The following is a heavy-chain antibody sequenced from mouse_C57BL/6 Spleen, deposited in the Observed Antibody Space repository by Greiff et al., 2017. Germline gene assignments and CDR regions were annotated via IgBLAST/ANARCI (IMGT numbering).Heavy chain of an antibody. V-gene: IGHV1-80*01. CDR2: IYPGDGDT. CDR3: ARRRVYYGSSYGYFDV. CDR1: GYAFSSYW. Sequence: VQLQQSGAELVKPGASVKISCKASGYAFSSYWMNWVKQRPGKGLEWIGQIYPGDGDTNYNGKFKGKATLTADKSSSTAYMQLSSLTSEDSAVYFCARRRVYYGSSYGYFDVWGTGTTVTVSA. J-gene: IGHJ1*03. D-gene: IGHD1-1*01.